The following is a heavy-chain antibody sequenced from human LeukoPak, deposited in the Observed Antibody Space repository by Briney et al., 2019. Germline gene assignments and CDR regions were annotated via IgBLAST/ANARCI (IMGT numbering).Heavy chain of an antibody. Sequence: GGSLRLSCAASGFTFSSYWMHWVRQAPGKGLVWVSRINSDGSSTSYADSVKGRFTISRDNAKNTLYLQMNSLRAEDTAVYYCARSKGAMIVPDYWGQGTLVTVSS. J-gene: IGHJ4*02. V-gene: IGHV3-74*01. D-gene: IGHD3-22*01. CDR1: GFTFSSYW. CDR2: INSDGSST. CDR3: ARSKGAMIVPDY.